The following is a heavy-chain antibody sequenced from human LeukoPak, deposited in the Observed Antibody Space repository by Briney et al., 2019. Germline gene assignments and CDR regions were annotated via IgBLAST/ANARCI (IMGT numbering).Heavy chain of an antibody. V-gene: IGHV3-23*01. CDR3: AAADFTTTVTSFDY. D-gene: IGHD4-17*01. CDR1: GFTFSSYA. CDR2: ISGSGGST. Sequence: GGSLRLSCAASGFTFSSYAMSWVRQAPGKGLEWVSAISGSGGSTYYADSVKGRFAISRDNSKNTLYLQMNSLRAEDTAVYYCAAADFTTTVTSFDYWGQGTLVTVSS. J-gene: IGHJ4*02.